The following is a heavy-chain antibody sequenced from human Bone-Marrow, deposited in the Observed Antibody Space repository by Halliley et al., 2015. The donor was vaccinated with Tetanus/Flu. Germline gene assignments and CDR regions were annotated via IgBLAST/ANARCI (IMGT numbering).Heavy chain of an antibody. V-gene: IGHV1-24*01. Sequence: QVQLVQSGAEMKKPGASVKVSCKVSGYRLSDLFIHWVRQAPGKGIEWMGGDDVDAGERVYAQHFQGRVTMTEDTSTDTATMELSGLRSDDTAVYYCATFYGEAEGPSAYFDYWGQGTLVTVSS. CDR3: ATFYGEAEGPSAYFDY. CDR1: GYRLSDLF. J-gene: IGHJ4*02. D-gene: IGHD4-17*01. CDR2: DDVDAGER.